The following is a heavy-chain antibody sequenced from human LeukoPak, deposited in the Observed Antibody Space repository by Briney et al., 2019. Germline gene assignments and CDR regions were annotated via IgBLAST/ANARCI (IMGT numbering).Heavy chain of an antibody. D-gene: IGHD3-22*01. J-gene: IGHJ5*02. CDR1: GGSISSSSYY. CDR3: ARDKPPGGLIVVVISGWFDP. CDR2: IYYSGST. Sequence: PSETLSLTCTVSGGSISSSSYYWGWIRQPPGKGLEWIGSIYYSGSTYYNPSLESRVTISVDTSKNQFSLKLSSVTAADTAVYYCARDKPPGGLIVVVISGWFDPWGQGTLVTVSS. V-gene: IGHV4-39*07.